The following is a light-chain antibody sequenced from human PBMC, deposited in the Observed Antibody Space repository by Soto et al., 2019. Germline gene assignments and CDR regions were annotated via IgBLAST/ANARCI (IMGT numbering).Light chain of an antibody. CDR2: AAS. CDR1: QAIGND. CDR3: LQHNSFPRA. Sequence: DLQMTQSPSSLSASIGDRVTITCRASQAIGNDLGWYQQKPGKAPNRLVYAASRLQSGVPPRFSGSGSGTEFTLTISSLQPEDFATYYCLQHNSFPRAFGAGTKVELK. V-gene: IGKV1-17*01. J-gene: IGKJ4*01.